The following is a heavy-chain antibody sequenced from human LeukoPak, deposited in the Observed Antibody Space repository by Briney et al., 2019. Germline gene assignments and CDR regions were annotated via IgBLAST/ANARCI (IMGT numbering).Heavy chain of an antibody. CDR1: GGSLSSYF. J-gene: IGHJ4*02. CDR3: ARHRLQWSLVEY. Sequence: SEILSLTCSVSGGSLSSYFWSWIRQPPGQGLEWIGYISHNGDTNYNPSLKSRVTISVDTSKNEFSLRLTSVTAADTAVYYCARHRLQWSLVEYWGQGSLVTVSS. CDR2: ISHNGDT. D-gene: IGHD4-23*01. V-gene: IGHV4-59*08.